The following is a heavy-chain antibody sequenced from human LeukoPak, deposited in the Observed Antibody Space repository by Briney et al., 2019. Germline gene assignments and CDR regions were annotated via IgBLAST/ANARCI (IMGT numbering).Heavy chain of an antibody. Sequence: GGSLRLSCAASGFTFSNYEMNWVRQAPGKGLEWVSYISSSGSTIYYADSVKGRFTISRDNSKNTLYLQMNSLRAEDTAVYYCAGSLYYYYGMDVWGQGTTVTVSS. V-gene: IGHV3-48*03. J-gene: IGHJ6*02. CDR1: GFTFSNYE. CDR3: AGSLYYYYGMDV. D-gene: IGHD3-10*01. CDR2: ISSSGSTI.